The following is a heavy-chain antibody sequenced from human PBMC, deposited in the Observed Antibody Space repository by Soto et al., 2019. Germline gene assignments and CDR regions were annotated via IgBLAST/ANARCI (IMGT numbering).Heavy chain of an antibody. V-gene: IGHV4-59*12. D-gene: IGHD3-10*01. CDR3: ARDRAYYYGSGSSTSCDY. CDR1: GGSISSYY. J-gene: IGHJ4*02. CDR2: IYYSGST. Sequence: PSETLSLTCTVSGGSISSYYWSWIRQPPGKGLEWIGYIYYSGSTNYNPSLKSRVTISVDTSKNQFSLKLSSVTAADTAVYYCARDRAYYYGSGSSTSCDYWGQGTLVTVSS.